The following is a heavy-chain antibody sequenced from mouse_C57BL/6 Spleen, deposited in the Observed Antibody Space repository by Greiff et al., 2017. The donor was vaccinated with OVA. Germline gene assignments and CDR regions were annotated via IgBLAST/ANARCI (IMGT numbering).Heavy chain of an antibody. CDR2: SDPENGDN. J-gene: IGHJ1*03. Sequence: VQLKESGAELVRPGASVKLSCTASGFNIKDDYMHWVKQRPEQGLEWIGWSDPENGDNEYASKFPGKATITADTSANTAYLQLSSLTSEDTAVYSCTTLTTVVGGYVDVWGTGTTVTVSS. CDR3: TTLTTVVGGYVDV. D-gene: IGHD1-1*01. CDR1: GFNIKDDY. V-gene: IGHV14-4*01.